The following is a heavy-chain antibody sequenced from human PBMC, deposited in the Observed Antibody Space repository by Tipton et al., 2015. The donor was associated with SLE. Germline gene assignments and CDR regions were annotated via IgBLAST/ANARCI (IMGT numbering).Heavy chain of an antibody. V-gene: IGHV4-4*07. D-gene: IGHD6-13*01. J-gene: IGHJ2*01. Sequence: TLSLTCTVSGGSISSYYWSWIRQPAGGGLEWLGRIYNSGSTNYNPSLMSRVTMSVDTSKNQFSLRLRSATAADTAFYYCARGYSSSWYREFFDIWGRGTLVTVSS. CDR3: ARGYSSSWYREFFDI. CDR2: IYNSGST. CDR1: GGSISSYY.